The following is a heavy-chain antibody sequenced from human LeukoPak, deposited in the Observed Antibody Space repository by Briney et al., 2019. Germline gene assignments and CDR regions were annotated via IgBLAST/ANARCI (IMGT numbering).Heavy chain of an antibody. Sequence: SETLSLTCAVSGGSISSSNWWSWVRQPPGKGLEWIGEIYRSGSTNYNPSLKSRVTISVDKSKNQFSLKLSSVTAADTAVYYCARMHASGHYFDYWGQGTLVTVSS. D-gene: IGHD6-25*01. V-gene: IGHV4-4*02. CDR3: ARMHASGHYFDY. CDR1: GGSISSSNW. CDR2: IYRSGST. J-gene: IGHJ4*02.